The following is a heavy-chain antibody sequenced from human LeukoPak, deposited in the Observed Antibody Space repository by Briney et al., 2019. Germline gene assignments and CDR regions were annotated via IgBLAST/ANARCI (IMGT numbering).Heavy chain of an antibody. CDR2: ISGDGGDT. D-gene: IGHD6-13*01. J-gene: IGHJ5*02. CDR3: ARGMAAVGPPHL. Sequence: GGSLRLSCAASGFTFDDSAMHWVRHAPGKGLDWVCLISGDGGDTFYADSVKGRFTISRDNAKNSLYLQMNSLRDEDTAVYYCARGMAAVGPPHLWGQGTLVTVSS. V-gene: IGHV3-43*02. CDR1: GFTFDDSA.